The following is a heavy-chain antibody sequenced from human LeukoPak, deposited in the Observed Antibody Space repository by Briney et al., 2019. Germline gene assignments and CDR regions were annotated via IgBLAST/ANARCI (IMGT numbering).Heavy chain of an antibody. CDR1: GGSISSSSYY. V-gene: IGHV4-39*07. J-gene: IGHJ4*02. CDR3: ARILAVAGGEDY. CDR2: IYHSGST. Sequence: PSETLSLTCTVSGGSISSSSYYWGWIRQPPGKGLEWIGSIYHSGSTYYNPSLKSRVTISVDTSKNQFSLKLSSVTAADTAVYYCARILAVAGGEDYWGQGTLVTVSS. D-gene: IGHD6-19*01.